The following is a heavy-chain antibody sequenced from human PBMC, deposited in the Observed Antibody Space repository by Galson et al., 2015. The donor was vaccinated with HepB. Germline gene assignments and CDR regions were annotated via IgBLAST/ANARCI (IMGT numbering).Heavy chain of an antibody. CDR2: IHYSGST. V-gene: IGHV4-59*01. J-gene: IGHJ4*02. CDR1: GASMSSFY. Sequence: SETLSLTCTVSGASMSSFYWSWIRQPPGKGLEWIGYIHYSGSTNYNPSLKSRVTISVDTSKNQFSLKLSSVTAADTAVYYCARGNGFHMYWGQGILVTVSS. D-gene: IGHD5-24*01. CDR3: ARGNGFHMY.